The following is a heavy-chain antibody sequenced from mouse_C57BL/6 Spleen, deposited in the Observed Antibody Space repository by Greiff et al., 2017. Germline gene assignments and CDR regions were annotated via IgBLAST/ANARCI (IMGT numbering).Heavy chain of an antibody. D-gene: IGHD2-5*01. Sequence: EVKLVESGGGLVKPGGSLKLSCAASGFTFSSYAMSWVRQTPEKRLEWVATISDGGSSTYYPDNVKGRFTIARDNAKNNLYLQMSHLKSEDTAMYYCARDRNDSNYGWYFDVWGTGTTVTVSS. J-gene: IGHJ1*03. CDR1: GFTFSSYA. CDR2: ISDGGSST. CDR3: ARDRNDSNYGWYFDV. V-gene: IGHV5-4*01.